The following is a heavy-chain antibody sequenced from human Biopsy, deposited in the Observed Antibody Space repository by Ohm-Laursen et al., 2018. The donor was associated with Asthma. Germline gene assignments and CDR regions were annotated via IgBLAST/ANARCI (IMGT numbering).Heavy chain of an antibody. CDR3: ARTFHFWSPYHAEHYQL. CDR2: INHSGST. D-gene: IGHD3-3*01. V-gene: IGHV4-34*01. Sequence: SDTLSLTCAAYGGSFSGYYWSWIRQPPGKGLEWIGEINHSGSTNYNPSLKSRVTISVDTSKNQFSLKLSSVTAADTAVYYCARTFHFWSPYHAEHYQLWGRAPWSPSP. CDR1: GGSFSGYY. J-gene: IGHJ1*01.